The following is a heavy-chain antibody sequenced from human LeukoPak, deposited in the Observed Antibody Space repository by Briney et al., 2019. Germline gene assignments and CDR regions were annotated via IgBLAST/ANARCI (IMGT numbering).Heavy chain of an antibody. CDR2: IYHSGST. CDR3: ARSIQGGATLIDAFDI. Sequence: PSQTLSLTCAVSGGSISSGGYSWSWIRQPPGKGLEWIGYIYHSGSTYYNPSLKSRVTISVDRSKNQFSLKLSSVTAADTAVYYCARSIQGGATLIDAFDIWGQGTMVTVSS. V-gene: IGHV4-30-2*01. CDR1: GGSISSGGYS. D-gene: IGHD1-26*01. J-gene: IGHJ3*02.